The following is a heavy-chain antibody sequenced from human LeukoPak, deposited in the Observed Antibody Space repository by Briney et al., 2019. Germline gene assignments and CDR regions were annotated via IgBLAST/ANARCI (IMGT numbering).Heavy chain of an antibody. CDR1: GFTFSSYW. Sequence: GGSLRLSCAASGFTFSSYWMHWIRQAPGKGLVWVSRIHSDGIGTSYAAPVRGRFTISRDNAKNTVYLQMNSLRAEDTAVYYCARDQGSFDYWGQGTLVTVSS. J-gene: IGHJ4*02. CDR3: ARDQGSFDY. CDR2: IHSDGIGT. V-gene: IGHV3-74*01.